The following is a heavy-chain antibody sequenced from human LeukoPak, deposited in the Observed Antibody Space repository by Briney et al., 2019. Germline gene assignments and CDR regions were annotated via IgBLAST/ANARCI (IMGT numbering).Heavy chain of an antibody. J-gene: IGHJ4*02. Sequence: SQTLSLTCAISGDSVFSNSAAWNWIRQSPSRGLEWLGRTCYRSKWYNDYAVSVKSRITINPDTSKNQFSLQLNSVTPEDTAVYYCARASLGGSWYVYYFDYWGQGTLVTVSS. CDR2: TCYRSKWYN. V-gene: IGHV6-1*01. CDR3: ARASLGGSWYVYYFDY. CDR1: GDSVFSNSAA. D-gene: IGHD6-13*01.